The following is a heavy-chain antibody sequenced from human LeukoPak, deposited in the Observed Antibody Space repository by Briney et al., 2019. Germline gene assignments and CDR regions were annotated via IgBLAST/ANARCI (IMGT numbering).Heavy chain of an antibody. J-gene: IGHJ4*02. CDR2: ISGSGGST. V-gene: IGHV3-23*01. CDR1: GFTFSSYG. Sequence: GGSLRLSCAASGFTFSSYGMSWVRQAPGKGLEWVSAISGSGGSTYYADSVKGRFTISRDNAKNALYLQMTNLRAEDTAVYYCSARLDYWGQGTLVTVSS. CDR3: SARLDY.